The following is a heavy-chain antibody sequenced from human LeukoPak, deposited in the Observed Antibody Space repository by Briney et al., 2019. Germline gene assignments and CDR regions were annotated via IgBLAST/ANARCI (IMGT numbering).Heavy chain of an antibody. CDR3: ARDRVVGLAPFDP. CDR2: INPNSGGT. V-gene: IGHV1-2*04. Sequence: ASVKVSCKASGYTFTGYYMHWVRQAPGQGLEWMGWINPNSGGTNYAQKFQGWVTITRDTSANTAYMELSSLRSEDTAVYYCARDRVVGLAPFDPWGQGTLVTVSS. J-gene: IGHJ5*02. D-gene: IGHD2-15*01. CDR1: GYTFTGYY.